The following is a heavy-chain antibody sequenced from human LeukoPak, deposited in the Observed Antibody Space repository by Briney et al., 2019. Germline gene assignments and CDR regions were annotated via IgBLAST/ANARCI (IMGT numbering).Heavy chain of an antibody. Sequence: PSETLSLTCTVSGGSISSYYWSWIRQPPGKGLEWIGYIYYSGSTNYNPSLKSRVTISVDTSKNQFSLKLSSVAAADTAVYCCARHIRGYPHNRYGMDVWGQGTTVTVSS. CDR1: GGSISSYY. CDR3: ARHIRGYPHNRYGMDV. J-gene: IGHJ6*02. CDR2: IYYSGST. V-gene: IGHV4-59*08. D-gene: IGHD3-3*02.